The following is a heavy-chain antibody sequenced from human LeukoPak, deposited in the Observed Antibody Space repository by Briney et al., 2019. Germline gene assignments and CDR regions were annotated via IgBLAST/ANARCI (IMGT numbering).Heavy chain of an antibody. J-gene: IGHJ4*02. Sequence: GGSLRLSCAASGFTFNTHAMHWVRQAPGKGLEWVAVVSHDESQKYYADSVKGRFTISRDNSRNTLYLQMNSLRAEDTAVYYCARDTFGSFDYWGQGTLVTVSS. V-gene: IGHV3-30*03. CDR3: ARDTFGSFDY. CDR2: VSHDESQK. D-gene: IGHD3-16*01. CDR1: GFTFNTHA.